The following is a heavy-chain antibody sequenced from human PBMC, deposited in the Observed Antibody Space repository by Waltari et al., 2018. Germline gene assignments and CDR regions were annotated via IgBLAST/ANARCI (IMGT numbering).Heavy chain of an antibody. Sequence: QVQLQESGPGLVKPSETLSRTCTVSVGSISSYSWRWIRPPPGKGLEWIGYINYSGSTNYNPSLKSRVTISVDTSKNQFSLKLSSVTAADTAVYYCARKRGGPNPRYYYGMDVWGQGTTVTVSS. V-gene: IGHV4-59*01. CDR1: VGSISSYS. CDR2: INYSGST. D-gene: IGHD3-10*01. J-gene: IGHJ6*02. CDR3: ARKRGGPNPRYYYGMDV.